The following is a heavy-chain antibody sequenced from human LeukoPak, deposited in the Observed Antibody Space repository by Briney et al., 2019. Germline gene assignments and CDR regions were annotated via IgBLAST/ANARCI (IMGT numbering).Heavy chain of an antibody. Sequence: GASVKVSCKASGYTFTSYAMNWVRQAPGQGLEWVGWINTNTGNPTYAQGLTGRFVFSLDTSVSTAYLQISSLRAEDTAVYYCARESIAVAGIFDYWGQGTLVTVSS. J-gene: IGHJ4*02. CDR1: GYTFTSYA. V-gene: IGHV7-4-1*02. CDR3: ARESIAVAGIFDY. D-gene: IGHD6-19*01. CDR2: INTNTGNP.